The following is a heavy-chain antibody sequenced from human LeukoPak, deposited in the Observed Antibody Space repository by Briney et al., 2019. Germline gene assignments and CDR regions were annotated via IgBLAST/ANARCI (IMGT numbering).Heavy chain of an antibody. CDR2: IRYDGSRK. CDR3: AKDSTGITTVTGDGY. V-gene: IGHV3-30*02. D-gene: IGHD4-17*01. CDR1: GFTFSTYG. J-gene: IGHJ4*02. Sequence: GGSLRLSCAASGFTFSTYGMHWVRQAPGKGLEWVAFIRYDGSRKYLADSVKGRFTISRDNSKNTLYPQMNNLRAEDTAVYYCAKDSTGITTVTGDGYWGQGTLVTVSS.